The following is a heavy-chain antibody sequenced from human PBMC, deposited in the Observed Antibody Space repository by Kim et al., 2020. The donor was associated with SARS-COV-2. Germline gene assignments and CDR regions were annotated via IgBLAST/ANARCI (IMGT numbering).Heavy chain of an antibody. CDR3: ARDLRAGYSSGWSLYPYYYYGMDV. V-gene: IGHV1-69*13. CDR2: IIPIFGTA. J-gene: IGHJ6*02. D-gene: IGHD6-19*01. Sequence: SVKVSCKASGGTFSSYAISWVRQAPGQGLEWMGGIIPIFGTANYAQKFQGRVTITADESTSTAYMELSSLRSEDTAVYYCARDLRAGYSSGWSLYPYYYYGMDVWGQGTTVTVSS. CDR1: GGTFSSYA.